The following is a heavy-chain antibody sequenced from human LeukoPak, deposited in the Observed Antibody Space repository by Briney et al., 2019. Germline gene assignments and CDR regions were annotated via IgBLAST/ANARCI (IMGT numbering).Heavy chain of an antibody. CDR1: GGSISSGGYY. D-gene: IGHD4-17*01. CDR2: IYYSGST. J-gene: IGHJ3*02. Sequence: SQTLSLTCTVSGGSISSGGYYWSWIRQHPGKGLEWIGYIYYSGSTYYNPSRKSRVTISVDTSKNQFSLKLSSVTAADTAVYYCARGLTTVTFPDAFDIWGQGTMVTVSS. CDR3: ARGLTTVTFPDAFDI. V-gene: IGHV4-31*03.